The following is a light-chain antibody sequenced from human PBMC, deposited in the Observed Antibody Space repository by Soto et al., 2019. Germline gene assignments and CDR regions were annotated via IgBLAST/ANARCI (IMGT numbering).Light chain of an antibody. Sequence: EIVLTQSPGTLSLSPGERATLSCRASQSITTNYLAWYQQRPGQAPRLLIYRSSSGATGIPDRFSGSGSGTDFTLTISRLEPEDFAVYYCQQYGSSPITFGQGTRLEIK. V-gene: IGKV3-20*01. J-gene: IGKJ5*01. CDR1: QSITTNY. CDR2: RSS. CDR3: QQYGSSPIT.